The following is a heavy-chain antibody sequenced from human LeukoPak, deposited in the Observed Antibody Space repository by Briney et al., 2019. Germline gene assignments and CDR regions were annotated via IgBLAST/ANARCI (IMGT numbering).Heavy chain of an antibody. CDR3: AREGGPYRPLDY. J-gene: IGHJ4*02. Sequence: PSGTLSLTCGVSGGSITNTNYWTWLRQPPGKGLERIGEVNLQGSTNYNPSLMGRVAISVDTSENHISLQLTAVTAADTAVYYCAREGGPYRPLDYSGQGTLVTVSS. CDR1: GGSITNTNY. V-gene: IGHV4-4*02. CDR2: VNLQGST.